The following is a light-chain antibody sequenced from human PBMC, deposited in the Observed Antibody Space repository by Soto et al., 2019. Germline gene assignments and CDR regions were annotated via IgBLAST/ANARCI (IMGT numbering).Light chain of an antibody. Sequence: EIVLTQSPATLSLSPGERATLSCRASQSVGTYLAWYQHNPGQAPRLLIYDASNRATGIPARFSGSGSGTDSTLPISSPEPEDFAVYYCQQRYNGPNTFGQGTKLEIK. CDR3: QQRYNGPNT. J-gene: IGKJ2*01. V-gene: IGKV3-11*01. CDR1: QSVGTY. CDR2: DAS.